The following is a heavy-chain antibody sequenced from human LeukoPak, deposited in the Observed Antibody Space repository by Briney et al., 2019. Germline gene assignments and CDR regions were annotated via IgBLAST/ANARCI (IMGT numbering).Heavy chain of an antibody. CDR3: ARELHVERDDY. CDR1: GFVFTSYG. Sequence: ASVTVSCKASGFVFTSYGFTWVRQAPGQGLEWMGWISANDGKTHYSEKHQGRVTMSTDTVTSTAYMELRSLRSDDTAVYYCARELHVERDDYWGQGTLVTVSS. D-gene: IGHD1-1*01. J-gene: IGHJ4*02. CDR2: ISANDGKT. V-gene: IGHV1-18*01.